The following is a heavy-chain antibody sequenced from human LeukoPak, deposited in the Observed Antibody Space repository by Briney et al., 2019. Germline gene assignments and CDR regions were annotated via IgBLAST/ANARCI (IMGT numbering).Heavy chain of an antibody. D-gene: IGHD6-25*01. CDR3: ALGVAATGDAFDI. Sequence: GGSLRLSCAASGITVSSNYVTWVRQAPGKGLECVSVLYSGGRTYYTDSVKGRFTISRDNSKNTLFLQMNTLRVEDTAVYYCALGVAATGDAFDIWGQGTMVAVSS. V-gene: IGHV3-53*01. CDR2: LYSGGRT. J-gene: IGHJ3*02. CDR1: GITVSSNY.